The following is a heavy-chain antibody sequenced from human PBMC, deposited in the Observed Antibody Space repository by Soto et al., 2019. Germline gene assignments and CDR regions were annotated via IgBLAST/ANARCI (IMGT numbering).Heavy chain of an antibody. J-gene: IGHJ6*02. CDR1: GGSISSYY. D-gene: IGHD3-10*01. CDR2: IYYSGST. Sequence: SETLSLTCTVSGGSISSYYWSWIRQPPGKGLEWIGYIYYSGSTNYNPSLKSRVTISVDTSKNQFSLKLSSVTAADTVDYYSTAALWVGVLFNYYYYYGMDVWGQGTTVTVSS. V-gene: IGHV4-59*01. CDR3: TAALWVGVLFNYYYYYGMDV.